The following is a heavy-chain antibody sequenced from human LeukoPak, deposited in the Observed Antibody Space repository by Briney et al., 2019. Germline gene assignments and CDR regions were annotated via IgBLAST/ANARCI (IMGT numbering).Heavy chain of an antibody. Sequence: PGGSLRLSCAASGLSFSTYWMSWIRRAPGKGLEWVAKIKQDGSEKYYVDSVQGRFTISRDNAKNLLYLQMNSLRVDDTAVYYCAIRRYLAGFDYWGQGTLVTVSS. J-gene: IGHJ4*02. CDR3: AIRRYLAGFDY. D-gene: IGHD3-16*02. CDR1: GLSFSTYW. CDR2: IKQDGSEK. V-gene: IGHV3-7*01.